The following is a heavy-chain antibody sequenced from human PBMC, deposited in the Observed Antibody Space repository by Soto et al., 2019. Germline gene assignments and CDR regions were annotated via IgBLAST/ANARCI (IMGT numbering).Heavy chain of an antibody. CDR3: ARDPRSITGTTSSEDFQH. J-gene: IGHJ1*01. CDR2: IIPLLGIT. D-gene: IGHD1-20*01. V-gene: IGHV1-69*01. CDR1: GGTFSGYA. Sequence: QAQLMQSGAEVKKPGSSVKVSCRASGGTFSGYAINWVRQAPGQGLEWMGGIIPLLGITDYGQKFQGRITIAADESTGTAYMDLRGLSSEDTAVYYCARDPRSITGTTSSEDFQHWGQGTPVSVSS.